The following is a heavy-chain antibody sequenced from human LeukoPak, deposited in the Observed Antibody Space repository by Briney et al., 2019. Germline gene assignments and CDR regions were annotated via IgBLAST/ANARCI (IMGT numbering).Heavy chain of an antibody. D-gene: IGHD6-19*01. Sequence: PSETLSLTCAVYGGSFSGYCWSWIRQPPGKGLEWIGEINHSGSTNYNPSLKSRVTISVDTSKNQFSLKLSSVTAADTAVYYCARGHGYSSGWYIDYWGQGTLVTVSS. V-gene: IGHV4-34*01. CDR1: GGSFSGYC. J-gene: IGHJ4*02. CDR2: INHSGST. CDR3: ARGHGYSSGWYIDY.